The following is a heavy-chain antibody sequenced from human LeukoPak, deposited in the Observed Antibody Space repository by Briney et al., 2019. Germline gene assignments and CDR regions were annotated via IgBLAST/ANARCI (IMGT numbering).Heavy chain of an antibody. J-gene: IGHJ4*02. CDR2: INPNSGGT. CDR3: ARDRHIVVVTATFNFDY. D-gene: IGHD2-21*02. V-gene: IGHV1-2*02. CDR1: GYTFTGYY. Sequence: GASVKVSCKASGYTFTGYYMHWVRQAPGQGLEWMGWINPNSGGTNYAQKFQGRVTMTRDTSISTAYMELSRLRSDDTAVYYCARDRHIVVVTATFNFDYWGQGTLVTVSS.